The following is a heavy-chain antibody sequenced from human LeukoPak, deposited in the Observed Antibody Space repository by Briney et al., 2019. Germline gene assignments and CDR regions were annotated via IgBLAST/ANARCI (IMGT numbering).Heavy chain of an antibody. J-gene: IGHJ5*02. D-gene: IGHD2-15*01. V-gene: IGHV1-69*13. Sequence: SVNVSCKASGGTFSSYAISWVRQAPGQGLEWMGGIIPIFGTANYAQKFQGRVTITADESTSTAYMELSSLRSEDTAVYYCARKYCSGGSCQINNWFDPWGQGTLVPVSS. CDR1: GGTFSSYA. CDR2: IIPIFGTA. CDR3: ARKYCSGGSCQINNWFDP.